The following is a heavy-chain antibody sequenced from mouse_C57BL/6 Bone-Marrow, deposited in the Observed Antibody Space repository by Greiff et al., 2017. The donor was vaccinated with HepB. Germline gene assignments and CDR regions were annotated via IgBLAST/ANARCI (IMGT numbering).Heavy chain of an antibody. CDR3: ARGYSNYEGYFDY. D-gene: IGHD2-5*01. CDR2: ISYDGSN. V-gene: IGHV3-6*01. J-gene: IGHJ2*01. Sequence: EVKLQESGPGLVKPSQSLSLTCSVTGYSITSGYYWNWIRQFPGNKLEWMGYISYDGSNNYNPSLKNRISITRDTSKNQFFLKLNSVTTEDTATYYCARGYSNYEGYFDYWGQGTTLTVSS. CDR1: GYSITSGYY.